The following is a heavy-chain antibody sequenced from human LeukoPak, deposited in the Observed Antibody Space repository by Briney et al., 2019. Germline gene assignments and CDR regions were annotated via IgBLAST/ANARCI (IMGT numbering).Heavy chain of an antibody. CDR1: GFTFSNYW. Sequence: GGSLRLSCATSGFTFSNYWMSWVRQAPGKGLEWVANIKQDGSEKYYVDSVKGRFTISRDIAKNSLYLQMNSLRAEDTAVYYCARGDPDISFGVAGEAFDIWGQGTMVTVSS. CDR3: ARGDPDISFGVAGEAFDI. D-gene: IGHD3-3*01. CDR2: IKQDGSEK. J-gene: IGHJ3*02. V-gene: IGHV3-7*01.